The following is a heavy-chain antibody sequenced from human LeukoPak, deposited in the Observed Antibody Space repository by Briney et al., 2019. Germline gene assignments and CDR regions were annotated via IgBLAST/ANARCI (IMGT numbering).Heavy chain of an antibody. CDR3: AGGLLRGVISDAFDI. CDR2: IYYSGST. D-gene: IGHD3-10*01. J-gene: IGHJ3*02. Sequence: SETLSLTCTVSGGSISSGDYYWSWIRQPPGKGLEWIGYIYYSGSTHYNPSLKSRVIILVDMSKNQFSLKLSSVTAADTAVYHCAGGLLRGVISDAFDIWGQGTMVTVSS. V-gene: IGHV4-30-4*08. CDR1: GGSISSGDYY.